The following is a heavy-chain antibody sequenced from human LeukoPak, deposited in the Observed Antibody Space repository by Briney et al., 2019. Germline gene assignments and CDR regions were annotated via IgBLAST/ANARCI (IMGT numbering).Heavy chain of an antibody. V-gene: IGHV4-4*02. CDR1: GGSILSTNW. J-gene: IGHJ1*01. D-gene: IGHD1-26*01. CDR2: VHLSGAS. CDR3: ARESGAFSPFGF. Sequence: SETLSLTCAVSGGSILSTNWRSGVRQPPGRGLEWIGEVHLSGASNYNPSLKSQVNMSIDKSRNQLSLELTSVTAADTAMYYCARESGAFSPFGFWGQGTLVTVSS.